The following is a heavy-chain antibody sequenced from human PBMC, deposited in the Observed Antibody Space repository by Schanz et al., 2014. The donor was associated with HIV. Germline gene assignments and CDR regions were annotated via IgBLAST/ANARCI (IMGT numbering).Heavy chain of an antibody. J-gene: IGHJ4*02. CDR2: ISYDGSNK. CDR3: AKEEQQLGGVGGYHFDY. D-gene: IGHD6-13*01. V-gene: IGHV3-30*18. CDR1: GFTFSSYG. Sequence: QVQLVESGGGVVQPGRSLRLSCAASGFTFSSYGMHWVRQAPGKGLEWVAVISYDGSNKYYADSVKGRFTISRDISKNTLYLQMNSLRAEATAVYYCAKEEQQLGGVGGYHFDYWGQGTLVTVSS.